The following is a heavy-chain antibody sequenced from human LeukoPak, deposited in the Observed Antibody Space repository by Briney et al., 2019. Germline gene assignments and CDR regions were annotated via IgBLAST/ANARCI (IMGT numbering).Heavy chain of an antibody. CDR3: ALYYGSGSYGGH. D-gene: IGHD3-10*01. CDR2: ISSSGGTI. Sequence: GGSLRLSCAASGFTFSSYGMHWVRQAPGKGLEWVSYISSSGGTIYYTDSVKGRFTASRDNAKESLYLQMNSLRVEDTAVYYCALYYGSGSYGGHWGQGTLVTVYS. J-gene: IGHJ4*02. CDR1: GFTFSSYG. V-gene: IGHV3-48*01.